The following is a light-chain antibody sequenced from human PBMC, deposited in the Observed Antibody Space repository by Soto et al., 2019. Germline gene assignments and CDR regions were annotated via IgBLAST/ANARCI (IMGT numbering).Light chain of an antibody. V-gene: IGKV1-5*03. Sequence: DIQMTQSPSTLSGSVGDRVTITCRASQSISNWLAWYQQKAGKAPKLLIYKASSLESGVPSRFSGSGSGTEFTLTISSLQPDDFATYYCQQYNSSFGQGTKVDIK. J-gene: IGKJ2*01. CDR3: QQYNSS. CDR2: KAS. CDR1: QSISNW.